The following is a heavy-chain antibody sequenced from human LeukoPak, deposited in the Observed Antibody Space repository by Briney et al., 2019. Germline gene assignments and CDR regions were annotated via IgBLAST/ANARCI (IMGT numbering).Heavy chain of an antibody. D-gene: IGHD2-15*01. Sequence: ETGGSLRLSCAASGFTFSNAWMSWVRQAPGKGLEWVGRIKSKTDGGTTDYAAPVKGRFTISRDDSKNTLYLQMNSLKTEDTAVYYCTTALDIVAVVAATRFDPWGQGTLVTVSS. CDR2: IKSKTDGGTT. CDR1: GFTFSNAW. V-gene: IGHV3-15*01. J-gene: IGHJ5*02. CDR3: TTALDIVAVVAATRFDP.